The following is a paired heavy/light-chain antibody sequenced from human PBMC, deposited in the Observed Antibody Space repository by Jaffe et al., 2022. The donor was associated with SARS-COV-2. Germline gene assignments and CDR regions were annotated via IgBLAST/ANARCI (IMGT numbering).Heavy chain of an antibody. Sequence: EVQLVESGGGLLKPGGSLRLSCAVSGFTFSNAWMSWVRQTPGKGLEWVGRIKSKTDGGTTEYPAPMKGRLTIARDDSKNTLYLQMNGLKIEDTAVYYCTATDYGYWGQGTLVTVSS. J-gene: IGHJ4*02. V-gene: IGHV3-15*01. D-gene: IGHD4-17*01. CDR3: TATDYGY. CDR1: GFTFSNAW. CDR2: IKSKTDGGTT.
Light chain of an antibody. CDR2: LGS. CDR1: QSLLHSNGNNY. Sequence: DIVMTQSPLSLPVTPGEPASISCRSSQSLLHSNGNNYLDWYLQKPGQSPQLLIFLGSNRVSGVPDRFSGSGSGTDFTLKISRVEAEDVGVYYCMQALQTPLTFGGGTKVEIK. V-gene: IGKV2-28*01. J-gene: IGKJ4*01. CDR3: MQALQTPLT.